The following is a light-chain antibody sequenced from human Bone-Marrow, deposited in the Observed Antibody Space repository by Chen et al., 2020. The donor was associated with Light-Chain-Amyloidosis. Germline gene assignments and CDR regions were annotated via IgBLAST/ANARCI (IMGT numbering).Light chain of an antibody. V-gene: IGLV2-14*03. Sequence: QSALTQPPSVSGSPGQSIPISCPGTSSDVGGYNYVSWYQPHPGKAPKLIIFDVSNRPSGVSNRFSGSKSGNTASLTISGLQAEDEADYYCSSYTSSSTLVFGGGTKLTVL. J-gene: IGLJ2*01. CDR2: DVS. CDR1: SSDVGGYNY. CDR3: SSYTSSSTLV.